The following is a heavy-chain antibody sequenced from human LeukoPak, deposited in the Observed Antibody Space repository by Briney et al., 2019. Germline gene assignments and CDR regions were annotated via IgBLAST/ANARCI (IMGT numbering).Heavy chain of an antibody. Sequence: GGSLRLSCAASGFTFSSYVMNWVRQAPGKGLEWVSVISGSGGSTYYADSVKGRFTISRDNSKNTLYLQMNSLRAEDTAVYSCAKARLATAGPSFDNWGQGTLVTVSS. D-gene: IGHD6-13*01. CDR3: AKARLATAGPSFDN. CDR1: GFTFSSYV. V-gene: IGHV3-23*01. CDR2: ISGSGGST. J-gene: IGHJ4*02.